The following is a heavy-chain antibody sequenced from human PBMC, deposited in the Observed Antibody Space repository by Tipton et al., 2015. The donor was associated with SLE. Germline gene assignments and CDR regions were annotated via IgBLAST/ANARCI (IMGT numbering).Heavy chain of an antibody. J-gene: IGHJ6*02. D-gene: IGHD6-19*01. V-gene: IGHV4-34*01. Sequence: TLSLTCTAYGGSFSGYYWTWIRQPPGKGLEWIGEISHSGSTVYNPSLKSRVTISLDTSKYFSLELSSVTAADTAMYYCARGKGNSSGWGHYYFYGMDVWGQGTTVTVSS. CDR1: GGSFSGYY. CDR2: ISHSGST. CDR3: ARGKGNSSGWGHYYFYGMDV.